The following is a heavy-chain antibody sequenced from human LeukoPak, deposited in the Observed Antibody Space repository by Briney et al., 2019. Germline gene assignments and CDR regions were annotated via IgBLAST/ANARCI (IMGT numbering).Heavy chain of an antibody. Sequence: SGGSLRLSCAASGFTFSNYAMSWVRQAPGKGLEWVSVISGSGDSTYYADSVEGRFTISRDNSKNTLYLQMNSLRAEDTAVYYCAKGHDSSGYSRTFFDYWGQGTLVTVSS. D-gene: IGHD3-22*01. CDR3: AKGHDSSGYSRTFFDY. V-gene: IGHV3-23*01. J-gene: IGHJ4*02. CDR2: ISGSGDST. CDR1: GFTFSNYA.